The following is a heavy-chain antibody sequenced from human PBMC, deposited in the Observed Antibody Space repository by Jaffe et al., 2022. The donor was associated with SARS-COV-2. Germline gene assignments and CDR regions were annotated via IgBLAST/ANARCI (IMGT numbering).Heavy chain of an antibody. CDR3: ACNLKPIGAMVFDH. Sequence: QLQLQESGPGLMKPSETLSLTCTVSGGSISSSNYYWGWIRQPPGKVLEWIGSIYYSGSTYHNPSLKSRVTISVDTSKNQFSLKLSSVTAADTAVYYCACNLKPIGAMVFDHWGQGTLVTVSS. D-gene: IGHD2-8*01. CDR1: GGSISSSNYY. CDR2: IYYSGST. V-gene: IGHV4-39*01. J-gene: IGHJ4*02.